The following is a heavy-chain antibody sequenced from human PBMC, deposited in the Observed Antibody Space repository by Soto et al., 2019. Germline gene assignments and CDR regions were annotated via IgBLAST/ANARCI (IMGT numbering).Heavy chain of an antibody. V-gene: IGHV1-2*04. CDR2: INPNSGGT. J-gene: IGHJ4*02. D-gene: IGHD3-3*01. CDR3: ARGGNHYDFWSGYTS. CDR1: GYTFTGYY. Sequence: ASVKVSCKASGYTFTGYYMHWVRQAPGQGLEWMGWINPNSGGTNYAQKFQGWVTMTRDTSISTAYMELSRLRSDDTAVYYCARGGNHYDFWSGYTSWGQGSLVIVSS.